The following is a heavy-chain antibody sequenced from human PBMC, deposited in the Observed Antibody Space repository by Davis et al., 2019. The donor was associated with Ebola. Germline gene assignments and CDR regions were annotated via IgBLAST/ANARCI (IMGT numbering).Heavy chain of an antibody. Sequence: SETLSLTCTVSGGSISSSSYYWSWIRQPPGKGLEWIGEINHSGSTNYKSSLKNRVTISIDTSKNQFSLKLSSVTAADTAVYYCARELGGQSALNYWGQGTLVTVSS. CDR3: ARELGGQSALNY. CDR2: INHSGST. V-gene: IGHV4-39*07. D-gene: IGHD2-15*01. J-gene: IGHJ4*02. CDR1: GGSISSSSYY.